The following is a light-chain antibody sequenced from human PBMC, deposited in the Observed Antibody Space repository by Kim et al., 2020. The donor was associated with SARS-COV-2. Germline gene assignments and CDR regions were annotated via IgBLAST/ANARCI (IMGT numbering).Light chain of an antibody. V-gene: IGLV6-57*01. CDR2: EDN. CDR1: SGSIASNY. J-gene: IGLJ3*02. CDR3: QSYDSSPWV. Sequence: GKTVTISCARSSGSIASNYVQWYRQRPGSSPTTVIYEDNQRPSGVPDRFSGSIDSSSNSASLTISGLRPEDEVDYYCQSYDSSPWVFGGGTQLTVL.